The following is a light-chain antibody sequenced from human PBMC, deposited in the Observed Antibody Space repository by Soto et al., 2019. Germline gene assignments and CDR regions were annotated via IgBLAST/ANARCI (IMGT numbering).Light chain of an antibody. J-gene: IGKJ2*01. CDR2: DAS. CDR1: EDITNY. V-gene: IGKV1-33*01. CDR3: QQSDYMPYT. Sequence: DIQMTQSPSSLSASVGDRITITCQASEDITNYLHWYQQKPGKAHKLLIYDASNLETGVPSRFSVSGSGTDCAFTSISLQAEDIATYYFQQSDYMPYTFGQGAKLEMK.